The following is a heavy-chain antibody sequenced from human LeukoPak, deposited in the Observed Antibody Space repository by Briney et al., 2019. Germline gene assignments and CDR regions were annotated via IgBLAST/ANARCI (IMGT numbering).Heavy chain of an antibody. CDR3: ARDVFLFVQEAAASENWFDP. J-gene: IGHJ5*02. CDR2: IYTSGST. Sequence: SEILSLTCTVSGASITTYYWSWIRQPAGKGLEWIGRIYTSGSTNYNPSLRSRVTMSVDSSNKQFSLKLSSVTAADTAVYYCARDVFLFVQEAAASENWFDPWGQGILVTVSS. V-gene: IGHV4-4*07. CDR1: GASITTYY. D-gene: IGHD2-2*01.